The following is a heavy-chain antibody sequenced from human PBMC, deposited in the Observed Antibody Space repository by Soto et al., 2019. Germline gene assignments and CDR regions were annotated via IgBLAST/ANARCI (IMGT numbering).Heavy chain of an antibody. CDR2: ISWHGGSI. D-gene: IGHD5-12*01. Sequence: EVQLVESGGGLVQPGRSLRLSCAASGFTFDDYAMHWVRQAPGKGLEWVSGISWHGGSIGYADSVRGRFTISRDNAKNSLYLQMNTLRVENTDLYYCAKEIGPRGFDSASDVWCQGTMVTVSP. J-gene: IGHJ3*01. V-gene: IGHV3-9*01. CDR3: AKEIGPRGFDSASDV. CDR1: GFTFDDYA.